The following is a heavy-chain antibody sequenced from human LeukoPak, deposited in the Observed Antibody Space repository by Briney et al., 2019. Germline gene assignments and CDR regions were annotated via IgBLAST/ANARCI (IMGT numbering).Heavy chain of an antibody. J-gene: IGHJ1*01. CDR2: ISSSSSYI. V-gene: IGHV3-21*01. CDR3: ARTTSTTDEYFQH. Sequence: GGSLRLSCAASGFTFSSYGMNWVRQAPGKGLEWVSSISSSSSYIYYAGSVKGRFTISRDNSKNSLYLQMNSLRAEDTAVYYCARTTSTTDEYFQHWGQGTLVTVSS. D-gene: IGHD2/OR15-2a*01. CDR1: GFTFSSYG.